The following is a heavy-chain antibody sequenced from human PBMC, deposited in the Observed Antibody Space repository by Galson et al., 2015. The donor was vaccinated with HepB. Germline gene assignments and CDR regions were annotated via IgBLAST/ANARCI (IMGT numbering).Heavy chain of an antibody. V-gene: IGHV3-21*01. D-gene: IGHD1-26*01. CDR3: ARDPGLGGSSG. CDR2: ISSSSSYI. CDR1: GFTFSSYS. Sequence: SLRLSCAASGFTFSSYSMNWVRQAPGKGLEWVSSISSSSSYIYYADSVKGRFTISRDNAKNSLYLQMNSLRAEDTAVYYCARDPGLGGSSGWGQGTLVTVSS. J-gene: IGHJ4*02.